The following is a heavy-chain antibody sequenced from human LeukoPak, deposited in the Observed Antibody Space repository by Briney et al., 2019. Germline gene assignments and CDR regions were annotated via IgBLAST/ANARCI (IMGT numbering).Heavy chain of an antibody. Sequence: GSLRLSCVASGFTFSAYGMHWVRQAPGKGLEWVAFIRYDGSNKYYADSVKGRFTISRDNSKNTLYLQMNSLRAEDTAVYYCAKDVDTAMGLFDYWGQGTLVTVSS. D-gene: IGHD5-18*01. V-gene: IGHV3-30*02. CDR1: GFTFSAYG. J-gene: IGHJ4*02. CDR3: AKDVDTAMGLFDY. CDR2: IRYDGSNK.